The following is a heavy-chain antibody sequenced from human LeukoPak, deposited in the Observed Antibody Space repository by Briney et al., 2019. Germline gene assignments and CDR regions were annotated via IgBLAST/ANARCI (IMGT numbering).Heavy chain of an antibody. CDR2: ISGYNGNT. V-gene: IGHV1-18*01. CDR1: GYTFTSYG. CDR3: ARGPYCSGGTCYSQYFDY. D-gene: IGHD2-15*01. J-gene: IGHJ4*02. Sequence: ASVKVYCKASGYTFTSYGISWVRQAPGQGLEWMGWISGYNGNTHSAQKLQGRVTMTTDTSTSTAYMELRSLRSDDTAVYYCARGPYCSGGTCYSQYFDYWGQGTLVTVSS.